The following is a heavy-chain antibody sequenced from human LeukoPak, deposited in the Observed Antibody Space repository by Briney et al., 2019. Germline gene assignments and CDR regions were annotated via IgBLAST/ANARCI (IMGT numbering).Heavy chain of an antibody. Sequence: PSETLSLTCAVYGGSFSGYYWSWIRQPPGKGLEWIGEINHSGSTNYNPSLKSRVTISVDTSKNQFSLKLSSVTAADTAVYYCARGLSYDILTGYGYWGQGTLVTVSS. J-gene: IGHJ4*02. D-gene: IGHD3-9*01. CDR2: INHSGST. V-gene: IGHV4-34*01. CDR3: ARGLSYDILTGYGY. CDR1: GGSFSGYY.